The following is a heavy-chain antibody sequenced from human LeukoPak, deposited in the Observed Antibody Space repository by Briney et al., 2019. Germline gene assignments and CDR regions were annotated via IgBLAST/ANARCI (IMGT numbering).Heavy chain of an antibody. V-gene: IGHV4-30-4*07. Sequence: PSETLSLTCAVCGGSISSGGYSWSWIRQPPGKGLEWIGYIYYSGSTYYNPSLKSRVTISVDTSKNQFSLKLSSVTAADTAVYYCGRGGYIGLDAFDIWGQGTMVTVSS. CDR3: GRGGYIGLDAFDI. J-gene: IGHJ3*02. D-gene: IGHD1-1*01. CDR1: GGSISSGGYS. CDR2: IYYSGST.